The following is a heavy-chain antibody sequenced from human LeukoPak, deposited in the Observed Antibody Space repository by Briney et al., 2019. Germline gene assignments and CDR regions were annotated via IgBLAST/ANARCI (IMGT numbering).Heavy chain of an antibody. Sequence: SVKVSCKASGGIFSSYAISWVRQAPGQGLEWMGRIIPILGIANYAQKFQGRVTITADKSTSTAYMELSSLRSEDTAVYYCARPGDYSNGYYFDYWGQGTLVTVSS. CDR1: GGIFSSYA. J-gene: IGHJ4*02. D-gene: IGHD4-11*01. CDR3: ARPGDYSNGYYFDY. V-gene: IGHV1-69*04. CDR2: IIPILGIA.